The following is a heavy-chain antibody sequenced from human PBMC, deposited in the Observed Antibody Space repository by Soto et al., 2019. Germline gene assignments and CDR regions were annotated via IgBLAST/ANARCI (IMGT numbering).Heavy chain of an antibody. D-gene: IGHD1-26*01. V-gene: IGHV4-59*01. CDR2: IYYSGST. Sequence: SETLSLTCTVSGGSIRNYYWSWIRQPPGKGLEWIGYIYYSGSTNYNPSLKSRVTISIDTSKNQFSLKLSSVTAADTAVYYCARGAGGGSYRFDHWGQGTLVTVSS. CDR1: GGSIRNYY. CDR3: ARGAGGGSYRFDH. J-gene: IGHJ4*02.